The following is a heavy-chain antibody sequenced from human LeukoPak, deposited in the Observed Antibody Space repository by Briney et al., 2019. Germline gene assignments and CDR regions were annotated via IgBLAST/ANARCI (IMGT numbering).Heavy chain of an antibody. V-gene: IGHV1-69*13. CDR2: IIPIFGTA. D-gene: IGHD3-3*01. J-gene: IGHJ5*02. Sequence: ASLKVSCKACGCTFSSYAISWVRQAPGQGLEWMGGIIPIFGTANYAQKFQGRVTITADESTSTAYMELSSLRSEDTAVYYCARAKYYDFWSGYPNWFDPWGQGTLVTVSS. CDR3: ARAKYYDFWSGYPNWFDP. CDR1: GCTFSSYA.